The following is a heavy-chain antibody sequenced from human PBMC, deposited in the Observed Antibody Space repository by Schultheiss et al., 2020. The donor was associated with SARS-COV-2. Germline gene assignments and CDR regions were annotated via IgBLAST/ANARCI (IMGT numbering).Heavy chain of an antibody. D-gene: IGHD5-18*01. V-gene: IGHV1-69*13. CDR1: GYTFTSYG. Sequence: SVKVSCKASGYTFTSYGISWVRQAPGQGLEWMGGIIPIFGTANYAQKFQGRVTITADESTSTAYMELSSLRSEDTAVYYCARAEFVDTAMVTRWWFDPWGQGTLVTVSS. J-gene: IGHJ5*02. CDR2: IIPIFGTA. CDR3: ARAEFVDTAMVTRWWFDP.